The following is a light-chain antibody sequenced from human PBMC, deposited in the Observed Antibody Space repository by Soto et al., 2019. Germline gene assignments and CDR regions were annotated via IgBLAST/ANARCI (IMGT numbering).Light chain of an antibody. Sequence: QSVLTQPRSVSGSPGQSVTISCTGTSSDVGGYNYVSWYQQHPGKAPKLMIYDVSKRPSGVPDRFSGSKSGNTASLTISGLQAEDEADYYCCSYAGSSTGVFGGGTTLTVL. CDR2: DVS. J-gene: IGLJ3*02. CDR1: SSDVGGYNY. V-gene: IGLV2-11*01. CDR3: CSYAGSSTGV.